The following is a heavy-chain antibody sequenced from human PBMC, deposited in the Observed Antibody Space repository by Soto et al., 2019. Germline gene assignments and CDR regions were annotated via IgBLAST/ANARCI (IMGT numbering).Heavy chain of an antibody. CDR2: IIPIFGTA. CDR3: ARVLRYFDWSYYGMDV. V-gene: IGHV1-69*05. Sequence: GASVKVSCKASGGTFSSYAISWVRQAPGQGLEWMGGIIPIFGTANYAQKFQGRVTMTRNTSISTAYMELSSLRSEDTAVYYCARVLRYFDWSYYGMDVLGQGTTVTVCS. J-gene: IGHJ6*02. D-gene: IGHD3-9*01. CDR1: GGTFSSYA.